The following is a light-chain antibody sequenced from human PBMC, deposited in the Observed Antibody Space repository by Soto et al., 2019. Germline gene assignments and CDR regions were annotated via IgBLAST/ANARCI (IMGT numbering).Light chain of an antibody. V-gene: IGKV3-20*01. CDR3: QQDTDWPLT. CDR2: GIS. CDR1: QSVTSNY. Sequence: EVVMTQSPATLSVSPRERATLSCRASQSVTSNYLAWYQQKPGQAPRLLIYGISSRATGVPDRFSGSGSGTDFTLTISRLEPEDFAVYYCQQDTDWPLTFGQGTKVDIK. J-gene: IGKJ1*01.